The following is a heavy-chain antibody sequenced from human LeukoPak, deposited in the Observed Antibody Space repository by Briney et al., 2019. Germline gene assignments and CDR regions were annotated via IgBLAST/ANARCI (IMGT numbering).Heavy chain of an antibody. CDR3: ASPRDYYDSSGYYRRGYYFDY. D-gene: IGHD3-22*01. CDR2: IHHSGST. V-gene: IGHV4-38-2*02. CDR1: GYSISSGYY. Sequence: SETLSLTCTVSGYSISSGYYWGWIRQPPGKGLEWIGSIHHSGSTNYNPSLKSRVTISVDTSKNQFSLKLSSVTAADTAVYYCASPRDYYDSSGYYRRGYYFDYWGQGTLVTVSS. J-gene: IGHJ4*02.